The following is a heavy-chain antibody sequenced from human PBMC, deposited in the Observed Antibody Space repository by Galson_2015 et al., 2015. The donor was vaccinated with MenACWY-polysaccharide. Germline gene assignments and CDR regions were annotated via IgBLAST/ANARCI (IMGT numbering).Heavy chain of an antibody. CDR3: ARVEKYSGSFYILY. CDR1: DYSIRSGYF. Sequence: ETLSLTCAVSDYSIRSGYFWGWLRQPPGKGLEWIASIFHSGTTYYNPSLKSRVTISVDTSKNQFSLKLSSVTAADTAVYYCARVEKYSGSFYILYWGQGTLVTVSS. J-gene: IGHJ4*02. V-gene: IGHV4-38-2*01. CDR2: IFHSGTT. D-gene: IGHD1-26*01.